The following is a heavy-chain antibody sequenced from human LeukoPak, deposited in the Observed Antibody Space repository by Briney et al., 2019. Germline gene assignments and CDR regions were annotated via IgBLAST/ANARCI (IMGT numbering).Heavy chain of an antibody. Sequence: SETLSLSCTVSGGSISRSDYYWAWIRQPPGRSLEWIGSIYYSGNTHYNPSLKSRVTISVDTSKNQFSLKLSSVTAADTAVYYCARQGLIVMAGEGDFDYWGQGTLVTVSS. V-gene: IGHV4-39*01. CDR1: GGSISRSDYY. D-gene: IGHD5-24*01. CDR3: ARQGLIVMAGEGDFDY. CDR2: IYYSGNT. J-gene: IGHJ4*02.